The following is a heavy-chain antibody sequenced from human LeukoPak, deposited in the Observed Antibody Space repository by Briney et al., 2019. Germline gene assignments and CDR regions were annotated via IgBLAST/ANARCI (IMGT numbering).Heavy chain of an antibody. J-gene: IGHJ4*02. Sequence: QPGGSLRLSCAASGFTFSSYGIHWVRQAPGKGLEWVAVISYDGSTIYYADSVKGRFTISRDNSKDTVYLQMNSLRGDDTAVYYCAKGVGSTGSYFDYWGQGTLVTVSS. V-gene: IGHV3-30*18. CDR2: ISYDGSTI. CDR3: AKGVGSTGSYFDY. D-gene: IGHD1-26*01. CDR1: GFTFSSYG.